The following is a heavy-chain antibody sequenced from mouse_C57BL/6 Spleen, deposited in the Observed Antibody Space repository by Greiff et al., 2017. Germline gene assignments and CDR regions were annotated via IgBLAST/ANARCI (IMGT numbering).Heavy chain of an antibody. D-gene: IGHD1-1*01. CDR2: INPNYGTT. CDR1: GYSFTDYN. V-gene: IGHV1-39*01. CDR3: ASRLLRGYFDV. J-gene: IGHJ1*03. Sequence: VQLKQSGPELVKPGASVKISCKASGYSFTDYNMNWVQQSNGKSLEWIGVINPNYGTTSYNQQFKGTATLTVDQSSSTAYMQLNSLTSEDSAGYYCASRLLRGYFDVWGTGTTVTVSS.